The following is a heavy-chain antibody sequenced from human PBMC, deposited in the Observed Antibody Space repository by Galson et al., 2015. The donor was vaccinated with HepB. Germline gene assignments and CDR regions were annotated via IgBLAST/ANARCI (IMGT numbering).Heavy chain of an antibody. D-gene: IGHD1-7*01. V-gene: IGHV3-74*01. CDR2: INSDGSST. CDR1: GFTLSSYW. CDR3: ARDLSGTKDEGGFDP. Sequence: SLRLSCAASGFTLSSYWMHWVRQAPGKGLVWVSRINSDGSSTSYADSVKGRFTISRDNAKNTLYLQMNSLRAEDTAVYYCARDLSGTKDEGGFDPWGQGTLVTVSS. J-gene: IGHJ5*02.